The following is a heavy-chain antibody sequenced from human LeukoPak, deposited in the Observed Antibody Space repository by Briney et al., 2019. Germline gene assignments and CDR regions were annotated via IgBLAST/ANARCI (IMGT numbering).Heavy chain of an antibody. Sequence: PGGSLRLSCAASGFTVSSNYMSWVRQAPGKGLEWVSVIYSGGSTYYADSVKGRFTISRDNSKNTLYLQMNSPRAEDTAVYYCASRNYYDSSGLLDYWGQGTLVTVSS. CDR3: ASRNYYDSSGLLDY. CDR2: IYSGGST. CDR1: GFTVSSNY. J-gene: IGHJ4*02. D-gene: IGHD3-22*01. V-gene: IGHV3-53*01.